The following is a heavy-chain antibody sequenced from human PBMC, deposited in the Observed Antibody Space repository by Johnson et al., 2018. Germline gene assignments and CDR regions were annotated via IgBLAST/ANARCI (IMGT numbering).Heavy chain of an antibody. J-gene: IGHJ6*03. CDR1: GYTFINYD. D-gene: IGHD2-15*01. CDR3: ARTVAATFRHYSYYMDV. CDR2: MNPNSGNS. V-gene: IGHV1-8*01. Sequence: QVRLVQSGAEVKKPGASVKVSCKASGYTFINYDINWVRQATGHGPEWVGWMNPNSGNSGSAQKVQGRVSMTRDNSINTASMELSILRSEDTAVYYCARTVAATFRHYSYYMDVWGKGTTVTVSS.